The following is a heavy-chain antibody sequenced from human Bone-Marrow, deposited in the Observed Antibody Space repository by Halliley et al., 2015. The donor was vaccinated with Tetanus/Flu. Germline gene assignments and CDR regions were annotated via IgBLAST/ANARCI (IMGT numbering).Heavy chain of an antibody. CDR2: ISDGGDFT. Sequence: WVSAISDGGDFTEYADSVKGRFTISRDNSRNTLYLQMDTLRVEDTAIYYCTKKMVTTTPGPMDVWGQGTTVTVSS. D-gene: IGHD4-17*01. CDR3: TKKMVTTTPGPMDV. J-gene: IGHJ6*02. V-gene: IGHV3-23*01.